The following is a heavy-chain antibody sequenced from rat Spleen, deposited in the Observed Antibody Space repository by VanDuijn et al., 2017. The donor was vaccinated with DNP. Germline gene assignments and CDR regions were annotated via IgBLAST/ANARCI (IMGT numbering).Heavy chain of an antibody. CDR2: IQNGGST. Sequence: QVQLKESGPGLVQPSQTLSLTCTVSEFSLTSYHVHWVRQSPGKGLEWRGRIQNGGSTDYNSVFKSRLSISRDTSKSQVFLKMNSLQTEDSAMYFCVLGFGFTYWGQGTLVTVSS. CDR1: EFSLTSYH. D-gene: IGHD1-11*01. J-gene: IGHJ3*01. CDR3: VLGFGFTY. V-gene: IGHV2-27*01.